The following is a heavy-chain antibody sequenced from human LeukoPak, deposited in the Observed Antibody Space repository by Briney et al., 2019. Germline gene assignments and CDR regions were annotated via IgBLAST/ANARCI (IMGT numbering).Heavy chain of an antibody. J-gene: IGHJ6*03. CDR2: ISAYKGNT. Sequence: AAVKVSCKSSGYTFTIYGISWVRQAPGQGVERVGWISAYKGNTNYAQKLQGRTTMTEDTSTDTAYMELSSLRSEDTAVYYCATLRWELLRPPYSYMDAWGKGTPVTLSS. CDR3: ATLRWELLRPPYSYMDA. CDR1: GYTFTIYG. V-gene: IGHV1-18*01. D-gene: IGHD1-26*01.